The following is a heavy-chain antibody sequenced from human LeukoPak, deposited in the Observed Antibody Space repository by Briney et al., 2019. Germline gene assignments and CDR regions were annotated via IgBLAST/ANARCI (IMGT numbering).Heavy chain of an antibody. D-gene: IGHD5-12*01. CDR3: ARQTEWLRLLSFDY. CDR2: IYYSGST. CDR1: GGSTSSSSYY. Sequence: SETLSLTCTVSGGSTSSSSYYWGWIRQPPGKGLEWIGSIYYSGSTYYNPSLKSRVTISVDTSKNQFSLKLSSVTAADTAVYYCARQTEWLRLLSFDYWGQGTLVTVSS. J-gene: IGHJ4*02. V-gene: IGHV4-39*01.